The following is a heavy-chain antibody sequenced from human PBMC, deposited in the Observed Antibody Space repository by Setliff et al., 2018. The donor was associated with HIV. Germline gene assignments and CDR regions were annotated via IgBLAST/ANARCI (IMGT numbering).Heavy chain of an antibody. V-gene: IGHV3-21*05. Sequence: PGGSLRLSCAASGFTFSSYSMNWVRQAPGKGLEWVSYISSSSSYTHYADSVRGRFTISRNNVKNSLSLQMNSLRAEDTAFYYCARDRYSGSSTDYWGQGTLVTVSS. J-gene: IGHJ4*02. D-gene: IGHD1-26*01. CDR3: ARDRYSGSSTDY. CDR2: ISSSSSYT. CDR1: GFTFSSYS.